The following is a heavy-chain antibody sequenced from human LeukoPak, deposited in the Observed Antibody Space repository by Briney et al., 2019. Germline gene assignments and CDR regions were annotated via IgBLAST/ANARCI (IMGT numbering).Heavy chain of an antibody. D-gene: IGHD2-15*01. CDR1: GGTFSSYA. V-gene: IGHV1-69*13. J-gene: IGHJ4*02. CDR2: IIPIFGTA. Sequence: GASVKVSCKASGGTFSSYAISWVRQAPGQGLEWMGGIIPIFGTANYAQKLQGRVTITADESTSTAYMELSSLRSEDTAVYYCARGGCSGGSCYSRFRFDYWGQGTLVTVSS. CDR3: ARGGCSGGSCYSRFRFDY.